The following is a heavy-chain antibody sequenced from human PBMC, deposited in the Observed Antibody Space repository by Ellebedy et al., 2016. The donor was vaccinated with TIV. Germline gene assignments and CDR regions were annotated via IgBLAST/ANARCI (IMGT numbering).Heavy chain of an antibody. V-gene: IGHV3-30*18. CDR2: ISYDGSNK. D-gene: IGHD6-13*01. J-gene: IGHJ6*02. CDR1: GFTFSSYG. Sequence: SLKISCAASGFTFSSYGMHWVRQAPGKGLEWVPIISYDGSNKYYADSVKGRFTISRDNSKNTLYLQMNSLRAEDTAVYYCAKDSRGYSSSWYIHHYYHYGMDVWGQGTTVTVSS. CDR3: AKDSRGYSSSWYIHHYYHYGMDV.